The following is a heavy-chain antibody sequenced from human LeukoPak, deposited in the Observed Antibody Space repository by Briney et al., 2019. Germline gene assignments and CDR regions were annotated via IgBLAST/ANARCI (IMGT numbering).Heavy chain of an antibody. V-gene: IGHV1-18*01. CDR2: ICAYNGNT. CDR1: GYTFTSYG. D-gene: IGHD3-3*01. CDR3: ARAPEGHYDFWSALLDY. Sequence: ASVKVSCKASGYTFTSYGISWVRQTPGQGLEWMGWICAYNGNTNCAQKLQGRVTMTTDTSTSTAYMELRSLRSEDTAVYYCARAPEGHYDFWSALLDYWGQGTLVTVSS. J-gene: IGHJ4*02.